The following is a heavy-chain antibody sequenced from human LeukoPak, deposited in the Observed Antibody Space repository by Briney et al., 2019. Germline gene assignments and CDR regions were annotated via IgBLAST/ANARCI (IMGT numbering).Heavy chain of an antibody. CDR2: IYYSGST. CDR1: GGSISSSSYY. J-gene: IGHJ4*02. D-gene: IGHD6-13*01. CDR3: AREGIVAAKYYFDY. V-gene: IGHV4-39*07. Sequence: SETLSLTCTVSGGSISSSSYYWGWIRQPPGKGLEWIGSIYYSGSTYYNPSLKSRVTISVDTSKNQFSLKLSSVTAADTAVYYCAREGIVAAKYYFDYWSQGTLVTVSS.